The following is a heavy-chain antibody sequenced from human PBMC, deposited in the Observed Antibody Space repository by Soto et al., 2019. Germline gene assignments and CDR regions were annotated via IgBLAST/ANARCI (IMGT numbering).Heavy chain of an antibody. Sequence: SETLSLTCAVYGGSFSGYYWSWIRQPPGKGLEWIGEINHSGSTNYNPSLKSRVTISVDTSKNQFSLKLSSVTAADTAVYYCARGRAYSSSSWYWFDPWGQGTLVTVSS. CDR2: INHSGST. V-gene: IGHV4-34*01. CDR1: GGSFSGYY. J-gene: IGHJ5*02. CDR3: ARGRAYSSSSWYWFDP. D-gene: IGHD6-6*01.